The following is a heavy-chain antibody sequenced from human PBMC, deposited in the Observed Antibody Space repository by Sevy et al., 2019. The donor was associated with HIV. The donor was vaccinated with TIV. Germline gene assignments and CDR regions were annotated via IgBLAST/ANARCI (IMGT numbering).Heavy chain of an antibody. V-gene: IGHV1-2*02. D-gene: IGHD2-21*02. Sequence: ASVKVSCKASGYTFTGYYIHWVRQAPGQGLEWMGWINPNSGGTNYAQKFQGRVTMTRDTSISTAYMELSRLRSDDTAVYYCARDQGSGGGNSYYYYYMDVWGKGTTVTVSS. CDR3: ARDQGSGGGNSYYYYYMDV. CDR1: GYTFTGYY. J-gene: IGHJ6*03. CDR2: INPNSGGT.